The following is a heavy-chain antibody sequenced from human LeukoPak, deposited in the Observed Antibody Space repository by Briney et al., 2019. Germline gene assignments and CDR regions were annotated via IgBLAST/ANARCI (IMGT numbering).Heavy chain of an antibody. V-gene: IGHV3-72*01. Sequence: GGSLRLSCAASGFSLRTYAMNWVRQVPGKGLEWVGRLRNKANSYTTEYAASVKGRFIISRDDSKNSLYLRMNSLKTEDTAVYYCARVGIVGATGYFDNWGQGTLVTVSS. CDR1: GFSLRTYA. CDR3: ARVGIVGATGYFDN. D-gene: IGHD1-26*01. CDR2: LRNKANSYTT. J-gene: IGHJ4*02.